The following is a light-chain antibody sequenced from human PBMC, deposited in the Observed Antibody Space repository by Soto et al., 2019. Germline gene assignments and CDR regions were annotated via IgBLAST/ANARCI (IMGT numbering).Light chain of an antibody. CDR2: KAS. Sequence: DIQMTQSPSTLSASVGDRVTITCRASQSISSWLAWYQQKPGKAPKLLIYKASSLESGVPSRFSGSGSGTEFTLTISSPQTDDFATYYCQQYNSYSGTFGQGTKVDIK. V-gene: IGKV1-5*03. J-gene: IGKJ1*01. CDR1: QSISSW. CDR3: QQYNSYSGT.